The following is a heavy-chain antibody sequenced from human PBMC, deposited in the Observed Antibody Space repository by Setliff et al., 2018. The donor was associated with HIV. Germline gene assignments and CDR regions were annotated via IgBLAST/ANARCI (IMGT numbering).Heavy chain of an antibody. J-gene: IGHJ5*02. CDR3: ASMWKVGA. V-gene: IGHV3-7*03. Sequence: GGSLRLSCGASGFIFSDSWMDWVRQAPGKGLEWVATIKKDGRGKYYVDSVKGRFTISRDNARTSLYLEMSSLRVEDTAVYFCASMWKVGAWGQGTLVTVSS. D-gene: IGHD1-26*01. CDR2: IKKDGRGK. CDR1: GFIFSDSW.